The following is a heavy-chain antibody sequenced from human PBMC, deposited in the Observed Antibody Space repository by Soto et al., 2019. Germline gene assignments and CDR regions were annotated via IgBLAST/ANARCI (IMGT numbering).Heavy chain of an antibody. V-gene: IGHV4-34*01. J-gene: IGHJ3*02. CDR1: GGSFSGYY. Sequence: SETLSLTCAVYGGSFSGYYWSWIRQPPGKGLEWIGEINHSGSTNYNPSLKSRVTISVDTSKNQFSLKLSSVTAADTAVYCCARGGSYAAFDIWGQGTMVTVSS. CDR2: INHSGST. D-gene: IGHD1-26*01. CDR3: ARGGSYAAFDI.